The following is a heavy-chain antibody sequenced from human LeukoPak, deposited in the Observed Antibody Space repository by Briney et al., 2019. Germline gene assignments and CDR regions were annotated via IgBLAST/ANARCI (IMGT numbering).Heavy chain of an antibody. J-gene: IGHJ2*01. V-gene: IGHV7-4-1*02. CDR1: GYTFTSYS. CDR2: INANTGNP. Sequence: GASVTVSFKASGYTFTSYSMNGVGQAPGQGGEYMGWINANTGNPTYSKGFPGGVVFSLDTDVSTAYLQISSLKAADTVLYYCARDFPARYWFFDLWGRGTLVTVSS. CDR3: ARDFPARYWFFDL.